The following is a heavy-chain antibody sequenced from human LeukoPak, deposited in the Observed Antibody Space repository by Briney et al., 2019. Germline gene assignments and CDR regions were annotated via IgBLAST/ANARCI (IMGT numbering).Heavy chain of an antibody. J-gene: IGHJ3*02. D-gene: IGHD5-24*01. CDR1: GYTFTSYG. CDR3: ARIRDGYNDAYDI. V-gene: IGHV1-18*01. Sequence: PRASVKASCKASGYTFTSYGISWVRQAPGQGLEWMGWISAYNGNTKYPQKFQGRVTMTTDTSTNTAYMELRSLRSDDTAVYYCARIRDGYNDAYDIWGQGTMVTVSS. CDR2: ISAYNGNT.